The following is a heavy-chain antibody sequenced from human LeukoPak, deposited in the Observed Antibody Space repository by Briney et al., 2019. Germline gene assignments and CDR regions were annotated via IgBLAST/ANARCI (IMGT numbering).Heavy chain of an antibody. CDR1: WDSISSYY. J-gene: IGHJ4*02. V-gene: IGHV4-4*07. Sequence: SETLSLTCTVSWDSISSYYWSWVRQPAGKGLEWIGRIHPSGSTNYNPSLKSRVTLSVDTSKNQFSLRLSSVTAADTAVYYCARAPPPDFDYWGRRTLVTVSS. CDR2: IHPSGST. CDR3: ARAPPPDFDY.